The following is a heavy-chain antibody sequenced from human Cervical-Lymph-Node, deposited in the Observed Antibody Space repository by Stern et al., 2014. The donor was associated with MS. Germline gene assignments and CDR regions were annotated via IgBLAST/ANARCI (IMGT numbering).Heavy chain of an antibody. Sequence: QVQLVQSGPGLVKPSETLSLTCTVSGGSISSYYWSWIRQPPGKGLEWIGNIHNSGSTNYNPSLKSRVTISVDTSKNQFSLKLSSVTAADTAVYFCARGYSSSWYWFDSWGQGTQVTVSS. CDR2: IHNSGST. J-gene: IGHJ5*01. D-gene: IGHD6-13*01. CDR3: ARGYSSSWYWFDS. CDR1: GGSISSYY. V-gene: IGHV4-59*01.